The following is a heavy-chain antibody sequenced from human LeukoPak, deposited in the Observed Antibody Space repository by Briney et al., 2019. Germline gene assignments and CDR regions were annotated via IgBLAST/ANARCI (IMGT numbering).Heavy chain of an antibody. CDR2: INPNSGGT. Sequence: GASVKVSCKASGGTFSSYAISWVRQAPGQGLEWMGRINPNSGGTNYAQKFQGRVTMTRDTSISTAYMELSRLRSDDTAVYYCARVEELLYYFDYWGQGTLVTVSS. CDR3: ARVEELLYYFDY. V-gene: IGHV1-2*06. J-gene: IGHJ4*02. CDR1: GGTFSSYA. D-gene: IGHD2-2*01.